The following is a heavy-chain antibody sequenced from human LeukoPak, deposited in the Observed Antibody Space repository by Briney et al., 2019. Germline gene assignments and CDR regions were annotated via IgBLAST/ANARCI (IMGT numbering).Heavy chain of an antibody. CDR1: GYTFTSYG. Sequence: ASVKVSCKASGYTFTSYGIGWVRQAPGQGLEWMGWISAYNGNTNYAQKLQGRVTMTTDTSTSTAYMELRSLRSDDTAVYYCARDRYSSSKGRWFDPWGQGTLVTVSS. J-gene: IGHJ5*02. CDR3: ARDRYSSSKGRWFDP. V-gene: IGHV1-18*01. D-gene: IGHD6-6*01. CDR2: ISAYNGNT.